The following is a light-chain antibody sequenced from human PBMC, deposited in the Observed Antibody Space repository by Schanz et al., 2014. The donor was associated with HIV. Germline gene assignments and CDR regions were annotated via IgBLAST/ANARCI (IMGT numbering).Light chain of an antibody. V-gene: IGLV2-8*01. Sequence: QSALTQPPSASGSPGQSVTISCTGTSSDVGGYNYVSWYQQHPGKAPKLMIYEVSERPSGVTDRFSGSKSGNASSLTVSGLQADDEADYYCSSYAATSNVLFGGGTKLTVL. CDR3: SSYAATSNVL. CDR2: EVS. J-gene: IGLJ3*02. CDR1: SSDVGGYNY.